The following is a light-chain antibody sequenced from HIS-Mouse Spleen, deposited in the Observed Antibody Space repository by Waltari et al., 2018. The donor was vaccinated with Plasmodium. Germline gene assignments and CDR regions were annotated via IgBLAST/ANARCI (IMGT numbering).Light chain of an antibody. J-gene: IGKJ2*01. CDR2: KAS. CDR1: QSISSW. V-gene: IGKV1-5*03. CDR3: QQYNSYYT. Sequence: DIQMTQSPSTRSASVGDRVPITCRASQSISSWLAWYRQKPGKAPKLLIYKASSGESGVLARFSGSGYGTEFTITISSLQPDDFATYYCQQYNSYYTFGQGTKLEIK.